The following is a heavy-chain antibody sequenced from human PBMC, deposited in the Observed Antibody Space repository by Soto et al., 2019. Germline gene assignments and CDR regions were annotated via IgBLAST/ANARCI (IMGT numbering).Heavy chain of an antibody. CDR2: MNPNSGNT. D-gene: IGHD3-3*01. CDR3: ARVAIFGVGPLAFYYLYMDV. V-gene: IGHV1-8*01. J-gene: IGHJ6*03. CDR1: GYTFTSYD. Sequence: QVQLVQSGAEVKKPGASVKVSCKASGYTFTSYDINWVRQATGQGLEWMGWMNPNSGNTGYAQKFQGRVTMTRNTSISTAYMELSSLRSEDTAVYFCARVAIFGVGPLAFYYLYMDVWGKGATVTGSS.